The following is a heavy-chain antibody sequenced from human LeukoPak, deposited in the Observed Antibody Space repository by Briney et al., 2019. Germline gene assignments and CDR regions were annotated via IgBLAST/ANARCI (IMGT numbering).Heavy chain of an antibody. CDR3: TREKGRGLYHYPSGAFHGFIQS. CDR2: IYQNETT. D-gene: IGHD3-10*01. J-gene: IGHJ5*02. Sequence: SGTLSLTCDVSGISVTTSDGWSWVRQSPGKALEWLGHIYQNETTNYNPSLKSRLIIDKANNRFSLNLKSVTVADTAVYYCTREKGRGLYHYPSGAFHGFIQSWSQGSLVTVSS. V-gene: IGHV4-4*02. CDR1: GISVTTSDG.